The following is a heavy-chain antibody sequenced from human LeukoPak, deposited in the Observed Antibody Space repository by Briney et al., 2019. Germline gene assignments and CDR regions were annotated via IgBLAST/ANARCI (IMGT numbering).Heavy chain of an antibody. V-gene: IGHV3-21*01. CDR3: AREGWDLNALDI. Sequence: GGSLRLSCAASGFTFNNYNMNWVRQTPGKGLEWVSSITRDSIYTFYADSVRGRFTISRDNAKNLLSLQMNSLRAEDTAVYYCAREGWDLNALDIWGQGTMVTVSS. D-gene: IGHD1-26*01. J-gene: IGHJ3*02. CDR1: GFTFNNYN. CDR2: ITRDSIYT.